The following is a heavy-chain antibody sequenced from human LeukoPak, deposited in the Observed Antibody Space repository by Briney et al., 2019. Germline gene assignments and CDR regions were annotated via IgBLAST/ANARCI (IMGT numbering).Heavy chain of an antibody. D-gene: IGHD2/OR15-2a*01. Sequence: GGSLRLSCAASGFTFSSYWMNWVRQAPGKGLEWVANIKEDGSEKFYVDSVKGRFTISRDNAKNSLYLQMSSLRAEDTAVYYCARGNSNAFDIWGQGTMVTVSS. J-gene: IGHJ3*02. V-gene: IGHV3-7*04. CDR3: ARGNSNAFDI. CDR1: GFTFSSYW. CDR2: IKEDGSEK.